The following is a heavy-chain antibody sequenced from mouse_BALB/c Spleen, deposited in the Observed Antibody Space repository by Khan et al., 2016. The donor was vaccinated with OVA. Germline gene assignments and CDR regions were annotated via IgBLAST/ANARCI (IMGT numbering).Heavy chain of an antibody. J-gene: IGHJ4*01. CDR2: INTYTGEP. D-gene: IGHD2-10*01. CDR1: GYTFTNYG. CDR3: ARPPYFSYVLDY. V-gene: IGHV9-3-1*01. Sequence: LVESGPELKKPGETVKISCKASGYTFTNYGMNWVKQAPGKGLKWMGWINTYTGEPTYADDFKGRFAFSLETSARTAYLQINNLKNEETATDFCARPPYFSYVLDYWGQGTSVTVSS.